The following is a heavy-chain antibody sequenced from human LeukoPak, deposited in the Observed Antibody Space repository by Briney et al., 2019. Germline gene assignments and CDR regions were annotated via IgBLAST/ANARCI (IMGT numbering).Heavy chain of an antibody. CDR3: ARSPVYYYYYMDV. V-gene: IGHV3-23*01. Sequence: PGGSLRLSCAASGFTFSSYAMSWVRQAPGKGLEWVSTISGSGGSTKYADSVKGRFTISRDNSKNTLYLQMNSLRAEDTAVYYCARSPVYYYYYMDVWGKGTTVTVSS. CDR2: ISGSGGST. J-gene: IGHJ6*03. CDR1: GFTFSSYA.